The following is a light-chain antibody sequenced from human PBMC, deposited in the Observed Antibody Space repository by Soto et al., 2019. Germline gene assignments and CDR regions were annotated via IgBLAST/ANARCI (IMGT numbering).Light chain of an antibody. Sequence: QSALTQPASVSGSPGQSITISCTGTSSDVGSYDVVSWYQQHPGKAPKLLIYEVSERPSGSSDRFSCSKSGNTASLTISGLQAEDEDDYYCCSYARSVTYVFGTGTKVTVL. J-gene: IGLJ1*01. CDR3: CSYARSVTYV. CDR2: EVS. V-gene: IGLV2-23*02. CDR1: SSDVGSYDV.